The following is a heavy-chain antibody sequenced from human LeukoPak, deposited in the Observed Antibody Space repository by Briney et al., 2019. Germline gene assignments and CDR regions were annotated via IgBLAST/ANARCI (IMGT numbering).Heavy chain of an antibody. Sequence: AAVKVSCKASGYTFTSYGISWVRQAPGQGLEWMGWISAYNGNTNYAQKLQGRVTMTTDTSTSTAYMELRSLRSGDTAVYYCARDRGITIFGVVNHDYWGQGTLVTVSS. D-gene: IGHD3-3*01. V-gene: IGHV1-18*01. J-gene: IGHJ4*02. CDR2: ISAYNGNT. CDR1: GYTFTSYG. CDR3: ARDRGITIFGVVNHDY.